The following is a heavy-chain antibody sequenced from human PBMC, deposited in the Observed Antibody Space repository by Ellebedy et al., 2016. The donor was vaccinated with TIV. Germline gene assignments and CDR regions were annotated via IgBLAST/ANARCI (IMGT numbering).Heavy chain of an antibody. D-gene: IGHD2-15*01. J-gene: IGHJ6*02. CDR3: ARETLRREGGYVYHGMDV. CDR2: ISYDGTET. Sequence: PGGSLRLSCVASGFSFSNYHMQWVRQAPGKGLEWVALISYDGTETYYGDSVKGRLTISRDNSKNTVYLQMSSLRADDTAVYFCARETLRREGGYVYHGMDVWGQGTMVTVSS. CDR1: GFSFSNYH. V-gene: IGHV3-30*03.